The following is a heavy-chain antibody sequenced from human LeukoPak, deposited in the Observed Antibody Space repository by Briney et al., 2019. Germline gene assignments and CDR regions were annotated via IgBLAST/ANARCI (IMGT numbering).Heavy chain of an antibody. CDR1: GFTFSSYG. D-gene: IGHD3-10*01. J-gene: IGHJ4*02. CDR3: AKDTGGSGSYFDY. Sequence: PGGSLRVSCAASGFTFSSYGMHWVRQAPGKGLEWVAGIWYDGSNKYYADSVKGRFTISRDNSKNTLYLQMNSLRAEDTAVYYCAKDTGGSGSYFDYWGQGTLVTVSS. CDR2: IWYDGSNK. V-gene: IGHV3-33*06.